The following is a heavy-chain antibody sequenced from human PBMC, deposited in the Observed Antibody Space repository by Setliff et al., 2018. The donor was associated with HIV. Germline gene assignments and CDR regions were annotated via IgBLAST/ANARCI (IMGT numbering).Heavy chain of an antibody. CDR1: GYTFTSNW. J-gene: IGHJ5*02. D-gene: IGHD3-3*01. CDR2: IDPRDSET. Sequence: PGESLKISCKASGYTFTSNWIGWVRQVPGKGLEWMGIIDPRDSETRYSPSFEGQVTVSVDRSINTAYLHWSSLKASDSAIYYCARHFGISYRSPFDPWGQGTLVTVSS. V-gene: IGHV5-51*01. CDR3: ARHFGISYRSPFDP.